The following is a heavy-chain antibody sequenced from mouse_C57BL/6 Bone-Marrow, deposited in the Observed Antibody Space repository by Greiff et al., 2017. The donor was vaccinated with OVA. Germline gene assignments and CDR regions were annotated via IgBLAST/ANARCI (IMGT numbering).Heavy chain of an antibody. V-gene: IGHV5-15*01. CDR1: GFTFSDYG. CDR3: AGHNYGSSYVYYALDY. Sequence: EVKLVESGGGLVQPGGSLKLSCAASGFTFSDYGMAWVRQAPRKGPEWVAFISNLAYSIYYADTVTGRFTISRENAKNTLYLEMSSLRSEDTAMYYCAGHNYGSSYVYYALDYWGQGTTVTVAS. CDR2: ISNLAYSI. D-gene: IGHD1-1*01. J-gene: IGHJ4*01.